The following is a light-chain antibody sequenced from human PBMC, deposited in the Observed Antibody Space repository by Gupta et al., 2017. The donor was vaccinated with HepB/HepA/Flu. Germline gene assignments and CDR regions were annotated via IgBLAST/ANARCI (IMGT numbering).Light chain of an antibody. CDR3: QQYNNWPPIT. CDR1: QSVSSN. V-gene: IGKV3-15*01. CDR2: GAS. Sequence: EIVITQSPATLSVSPGQRATLSCRASQSVSSNLAWYKQKPGQAPRLLIYGASTRATGIPARFSGSGYGTEFTLTISSRQSEDFAVYYCQQYNNWPPITFGHGTKVDIK. J-gene: IGKJ3*01.